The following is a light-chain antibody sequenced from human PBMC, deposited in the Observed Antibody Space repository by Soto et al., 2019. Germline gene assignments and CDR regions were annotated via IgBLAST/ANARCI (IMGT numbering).Light chain of an antibody. V-gene: IGLV1-44*01. CDR3: AAWDDSLNVEL. CDR2: PNN. Sequence: QAVVTQPPSASGTPGQRVTISCSGSTSNIGSNPVNWYQQLPGTAPKLLIYPNNQRPSGVPDRFSGSKSGTSASLAISGLQSEDEADYYCAAWDDSLNVELFGGGTKLTVL. J-gene: IGLJ2*01. CDR1: TSNIGSNP.